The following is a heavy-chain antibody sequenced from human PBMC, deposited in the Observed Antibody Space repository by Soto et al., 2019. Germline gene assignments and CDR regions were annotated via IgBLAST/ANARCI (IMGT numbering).Heavy chain of an antibody. CDR3: ARDDGLGLAPYYGMDV. D-gene: IGHD3-10*01. CDR2: ISSSGSTI. V-gene: IGHV3-48*03. J-gene: IGHJ6*02. CDR1: GFTFSSYE. Sequence: LRLSCAASGFTFSSYEMNWVRQAPGKGLEWVSYISSSGSTIFYADSVKGRFTISRDNAKNSLYLQMNSLRAEDTAVYYCARDDGLGLAPYYGMDVWGQGTTVTVSS.